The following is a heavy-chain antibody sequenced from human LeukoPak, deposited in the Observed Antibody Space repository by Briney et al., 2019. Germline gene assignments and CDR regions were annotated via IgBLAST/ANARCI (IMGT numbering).Heavy chain of an antibody. D-gene: IGHD6-19*01. CDR3: ARDASSGFDY. Sequence: SETLSLTCTVSGGSVSSGSYYWSWIRQPPGKGLEWIGYIYYSGSTNYNPSLKSRVTMSVDTSKNQFSLKLSSVTAADTAVYYCARDASSGFDYWGQGTLVTVSS. CDR2: IYYSGST. V-gene: IGHV4-61*01. CDR1: GGSVSSGSYY. J-gene: IGHJ4*02.